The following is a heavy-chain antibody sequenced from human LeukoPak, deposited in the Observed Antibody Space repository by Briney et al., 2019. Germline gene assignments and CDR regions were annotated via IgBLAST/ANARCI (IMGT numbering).Heavy chain of an antibody. J-gene: IGHJ4*02. V-gene: IGHV4-59*12. CDR1: GGSISSYY. Sequence: SETLSLTCTVSGGSISSYYWSWIRQPPGKGLEWIGYIYHSGSTYYNPSLKSRVTISVDRSKNQFSLKLSSVTAADTAVYYCARAVFLNYYGSGSYYPPYYFDYWGQGTLVTVSS. D-gene: IGHD3-10*01. CDR2: IYHSGST. CDR3: ARAVFLNYYGSGSYYPPYYFDY.